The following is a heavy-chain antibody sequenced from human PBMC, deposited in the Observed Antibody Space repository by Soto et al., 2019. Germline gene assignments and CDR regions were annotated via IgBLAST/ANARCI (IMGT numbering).Heavy chain of an antibody. CDR1: GFTFSSYG. D-gene: IGHD3-16*01. CDR2: ISYDGSNK. Sequence: GGSLRLSCAASGFTFSSYGMHWVRQAPGKGLEWVAVISYDGSNKYYADSVKGRFTISRDNSKNTLYLQMNSLRAEDTAVYYCARDTHWVYYYYGMDVWGQGTTVTVSS. CDR3: ARDTHWVYYYYGMDV. J-gene: IGHJ6*02. V-gene: IGHV3-30*03.